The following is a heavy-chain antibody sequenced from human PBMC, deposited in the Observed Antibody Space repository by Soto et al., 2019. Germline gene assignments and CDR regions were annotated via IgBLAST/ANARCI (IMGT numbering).Heavy chain of an antibody. J-gene: IGHJ4*02. CDR2: IIPIFGTA. V-gene: IGHV1-69*01. Sequence: VQLVQSGAEVKKPGSSVKGSCKAFGGTFSSYAISWVRQAPGQGLEWMGGIIPIFGTANYAQKFQGRVTITADESTSTAYMELSSLRSEDTAVYYCAREFRDSSSWNRYFDYWGQGTLVTVAS. CDR1: GGTFSSYA. CDR3: AREFRDSSSWNRYFDY. D-gene: IGHD6-13*01.